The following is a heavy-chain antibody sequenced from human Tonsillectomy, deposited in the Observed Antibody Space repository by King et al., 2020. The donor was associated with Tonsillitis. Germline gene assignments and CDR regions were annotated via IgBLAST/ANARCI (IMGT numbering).Heavy chain of an antibody. CDR2: IDWDDEK. Sequence: FTLKESGPALVKPTQTLTLTCTFSGFSLSTSGMRVSWIRQPPGKALEWLARIDWDDEKFYSTSLKTRLTISRDTSKNQVVLTMTNMDPVDTATYYCARATDLAWFDPWGQGTLVTVSS. V-gene: IGHV2-70*04. J-gene: IGHJ5*02. CDR1: GFSLSTSGMR. D-gene: IGHD3-3*02. CDR3: ARATDLAWFDP.